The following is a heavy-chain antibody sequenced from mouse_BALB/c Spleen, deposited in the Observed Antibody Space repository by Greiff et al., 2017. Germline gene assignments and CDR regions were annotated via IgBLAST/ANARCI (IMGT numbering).Heavy chain of an antibody. Sequence: QVQLQQSGAELMKPGASVKISCKATGYTFSSYWIEWVKQRPGHGLEWIGEILPGSGSTNYNEKFKGKATFTADTSSNTAYMQLSSLTSEDSAVYYCARGMVKRAMDYWGQGTSVTVSS. CDR1: GYTFSSYW. V-gene: IGHV1-9*01. CDR2: ILPGSGST. CDR3: ARGMVKRAMDY. D-gene: IGHD2-3*01. J-gene: IGHJ4*01.